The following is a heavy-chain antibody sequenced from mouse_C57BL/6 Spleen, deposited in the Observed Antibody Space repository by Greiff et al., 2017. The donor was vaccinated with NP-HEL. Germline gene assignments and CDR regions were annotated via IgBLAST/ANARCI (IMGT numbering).Heavy chain of an antibody. J-gene: IGHJ4*01. V-gene: IGHV1-55*01. CDR1: GYTFTSYW. CDR2: IYPGSGST. CDR3: ARRMVYDGYYFYAMDY. D-gene: IGHD2-3*01. Sequence: QVQLQQSGAELVKPGASVKMSCKASGYTFTSYWITWVKQRPGQGLEWIGDIYPGSGSTNYNEKFKSKATLTVDTSSSTAYMQLSSLTSEDSAVYYCARRMVYDGYYFYAMDYWGQGTSVTVSS.